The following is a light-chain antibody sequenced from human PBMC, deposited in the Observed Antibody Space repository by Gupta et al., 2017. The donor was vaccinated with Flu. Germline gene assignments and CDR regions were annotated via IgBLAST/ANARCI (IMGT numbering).Light chain of an antibody. CDR1: SSDIGSYNR. V-gene: IGLV2-18*02. J-gene: IGLJ3*02. Sequence: SSDIGSYNRVSWYQQPPGTAPNLIIYEVSNRPSGVPDRFAGSKSGNTASLTISGLQAEDEADYYCSSYTSSSPPVVFGGGTKLTVL. CDR2: EVS. CDR3: SSYTSSSPPVV.